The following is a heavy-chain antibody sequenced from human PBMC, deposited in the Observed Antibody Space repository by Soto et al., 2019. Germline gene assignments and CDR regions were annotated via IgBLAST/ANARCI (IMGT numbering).Heavy chain of an antibody. D-gene: IGHD3-22*01. CDR3: ARDVGYYYDSSGYYSGYFDY. J-gene: IGHJ4*02. V-gene: IGHV1-69*13. CDR2: IIPIFGTA. Sequence: SVKVSCKASGGTFSSYAISWVRQAPGQGLEWMGGIIPIFGTANYAQKFQGRVTITADESTSTAYMELSSLRSEDTAVYYCARDVGYYYDSSGYYSGYFDYSGQGTPVTVSS. CDR1: GGTFSSYA.